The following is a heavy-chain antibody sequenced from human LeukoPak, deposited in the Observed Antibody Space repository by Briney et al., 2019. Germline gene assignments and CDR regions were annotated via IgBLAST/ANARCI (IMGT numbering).Heavy chain of an antibody. CDR1: GGSISSGGYS. Sequence: PSQTLSLTCAVSGGSISSGGYSWSWIRQPPGKGLEWIGYIYHSGSTYYNPSLKSRVTMSVDTSKNQFSLKLSSVTAADTAVYYCARDQRVTIFGESAEYNWFDPWGQGTLVTVSS. D-gene: IGHD3-3*01. V-gene: IGHV4-30-2*01. J-gene: IGHJ5*02. CDR2: IYHSGST. CDR3: ARDQRVTIFGESAEYNWFDP.